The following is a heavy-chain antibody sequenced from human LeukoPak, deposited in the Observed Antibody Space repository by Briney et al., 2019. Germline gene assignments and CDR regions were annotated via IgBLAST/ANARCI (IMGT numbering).Heavy chain of an antibody. J-gene: IGHJ4*02. Sequence: PSEPLSLTCTLSGDSIGRYYWGWIRQPPGKGLEWIGYIYYSGGTNYNPSLKSRVTISVDTSKNQFSLKLSSVTAADTAVYCCARHGSDWTFDFWGQGLLVSVSS. CDR1: GDSIGRYY. V-gene: IGHV4-59*08. D-gene: IGHD2-21*02. CDR2: IYYSGGT. CDR3: ARHGSDWTFDF.